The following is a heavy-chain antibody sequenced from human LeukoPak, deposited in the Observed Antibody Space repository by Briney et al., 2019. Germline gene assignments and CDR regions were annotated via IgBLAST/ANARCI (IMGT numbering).Heavy chain of an antibody. J-gene: IGHJ4*02. D-gene: IGHD3-3*01. CDR2: IIPIFGTA. CDR1: GGTFISYA. CDR3: ARAGSITIFGVAPFDY. V-gene: IGHV1-69*05. Sequence: SVKVSCKASGGTFISYAISWVRQAPGQGLEWMGGIIPIFGTANYAQKFQGRVTITTDESTSTAYMELSSLRSEDTAVYYCARAGSITIFGVAPFDYWGQGTLVTVSS.